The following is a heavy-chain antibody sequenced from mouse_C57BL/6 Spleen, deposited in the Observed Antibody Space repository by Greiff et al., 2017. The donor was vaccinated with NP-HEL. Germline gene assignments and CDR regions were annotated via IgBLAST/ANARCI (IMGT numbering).Heavy chain of an antibody. J-gene: IGHJ3*01. V-gene: IGHV1-59*01. Sequence: QVQLKQPGAELVRPGTSVKLSCKASGYTFTSYWMHWVKQRPGQGLEWIGVIDPSDSYTNYNQKFKGKATLTVDTSSSTAYMQLSSLTSEDSAVYYCARSSWFAYWGQGTLVTVSA. CDR3: ARSSWFAY. CDR2: IDPSDSYT. CDR1: GYTFTSYW.